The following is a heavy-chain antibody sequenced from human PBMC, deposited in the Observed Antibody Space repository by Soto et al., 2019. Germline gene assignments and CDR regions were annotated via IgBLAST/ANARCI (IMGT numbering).Heavy chain of an antibody. D-gene: IGHD6-19*01. V-gene: IGHV3-23*01. CDR1: GFTFSDYY. Sequence: GGSLRLSCAASGFTFSDYYMSWIRQAPGKGLEWVSYISGSGGSTYYADSVKGRFTISRDNSKNTLYLQMNSLRAEDTAVYYCASRSSGWYFDYWGQGTLVTVS. J-gene: IGHJ4*02. CDR3: ASRSSGWYFDY. CDR2: ISGSGGST.